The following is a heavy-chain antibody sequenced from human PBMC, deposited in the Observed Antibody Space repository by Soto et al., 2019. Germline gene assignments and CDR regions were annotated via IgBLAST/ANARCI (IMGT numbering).Heavy chain of an antibody. Sequence: GGSLRLSCEASGFTFSTYSMNGARQAPGKGLEWVAVISYDANNKFYADSVKGRFTISRDSTKQTLYLQMNSLRPDDTAMYYCARGRGFWSGFPYYGMDFWGQGTSVTVSS. J-gene: IGHJ6*02. D-gene: IGHD3-3*01. CDR1: GFTFSTYS. CDR3: ARGRGFWSGFPYYGMDF. CDR2: ISYDANNK. V-gene: IGHV3-30*03.